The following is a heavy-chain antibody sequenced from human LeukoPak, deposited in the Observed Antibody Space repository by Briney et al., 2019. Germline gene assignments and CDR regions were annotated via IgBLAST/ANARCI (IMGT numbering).Heavy chain of an antibody. CDR2: ISGSGDNT. Sequence: GGSLRLSCAASGFTFSSYAMSWVRQAPGKGLEWVSGISGSGDNTYYADSVKGRFTISRDNAKNSLYLQMNSLRAEDTAVYYCARDTLYDFWSGYLSGYMDVWGKGTTVTVSS. CDR1: GFTFSSYA. J-gene: IGHJ6*03. D-gene: IGHD3-3*01. V-gene: IGHV3-23*01. CDR3: ARDTLYDFWSGYLSGYMDV.